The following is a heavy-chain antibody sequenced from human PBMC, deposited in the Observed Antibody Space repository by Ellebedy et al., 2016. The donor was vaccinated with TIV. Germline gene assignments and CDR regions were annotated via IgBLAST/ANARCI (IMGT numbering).Heavy chain of an antibody. CDR2: FDPEDGET. V-gene: IGHV1-24*01. CDR3: ALLWFGEEEYDP. J-gene: IGHJ5*02. CDR1: GYTLTELS. Sequence: ASVKVSXXVSGYTLTELSMHWVRQAPGKGLEWMGGFDPEDGETIYAQKFQGRVTMTEDTSTDTAYMELSSLRSEDTAVYYCALLWFGEEEYDPWGQGTLVTVSS. D-gene: IGHD3-10*01.